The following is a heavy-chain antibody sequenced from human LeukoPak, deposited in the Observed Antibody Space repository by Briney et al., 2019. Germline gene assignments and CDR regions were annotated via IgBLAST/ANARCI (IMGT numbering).Heavy chain of an antibody. CDR1: GGSFSGSY. J-gene: IGHJ2*01. D-gene: IGHD6-13*01. V-gene: IGHV4-34*01. Sequence: SETLSLTCAVYGGSFSGSYWSWIRQPPGKGLEWIGEINHSGSTNYNPSLKSRVTISVDTSKNQFSLKLSSVTAADTAVYYCARGRRDSSWYWYFDLWGRGTLVTVSS. CDR2: INHSGST. CDR3: ARGRRDSSWYWYFDL.